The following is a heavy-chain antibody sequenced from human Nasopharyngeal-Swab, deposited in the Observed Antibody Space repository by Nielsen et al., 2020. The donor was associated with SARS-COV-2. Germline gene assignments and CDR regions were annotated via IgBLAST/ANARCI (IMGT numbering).Heavy chain of an antibody. J-gene: IGHJ4*02. CDR2: IYYSGST. V-gene: IGHV4-31*03. CDR3: ARAHRITIFGVVSNFDY. Sequence: SETLSLTCTVSGGSISSGGYYWSWIRQHLGKGLEWIGYIYYSGSTYYNPSFKSRVTISVDTSKNQFSLKLSSVTAADTAVYYCARAHRITIFGVVSNFDYWGQGTLVTVSS. CDR1: GGSISSGGYY. D-gene: IGHD3-3*01.